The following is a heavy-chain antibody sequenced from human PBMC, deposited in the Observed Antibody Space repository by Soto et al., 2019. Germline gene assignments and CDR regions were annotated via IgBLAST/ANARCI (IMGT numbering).Heavy chain of an antibody. D-gene: IGHD3-22*01. J-gene: IGHJ4*02. CDR1: GFTFSMDR. V-gene: IGHV3-48*02. CDR2: ISSRSTTI. Sequence: GGSLRLSCAASGFTFSMDRMNWFRQAPGKGLEWISYISSRSTTISYADSVKGRFTISRDNAKNSLYLQMNSLRDEDTAVYYCAREGDYYDSSGFDYWGQGTLVTVSS. CDR3: AREGDYYDSSGFDY.